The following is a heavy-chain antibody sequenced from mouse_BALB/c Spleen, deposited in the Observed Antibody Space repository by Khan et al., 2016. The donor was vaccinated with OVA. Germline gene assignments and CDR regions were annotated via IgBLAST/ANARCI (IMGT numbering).Heavy chain of an antibody. CDR3: ARSGYGSLAY. D-gene: IGHD1-1*01. CDR1: GYMFTSYW. V-gene: IGHV1-7*01. J-gene: IGHJ3*01. Sequence: QVQLQQSGAELAKPGASVKMSCKATGYMFTSYWMNWVKQRPGQGLEWIGYINPSSGFTEYRQKFKDKATLTADKSSSTAYLQLSSLTSEDSADYYCARSGYGSLAYWGQGTLVTVSA. CDR2: INPSSGFT.